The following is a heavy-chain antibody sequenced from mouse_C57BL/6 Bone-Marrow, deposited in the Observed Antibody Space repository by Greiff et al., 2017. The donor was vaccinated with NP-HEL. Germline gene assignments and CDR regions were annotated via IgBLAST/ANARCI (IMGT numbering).Heavy chain of an antibody. CDR3: ARPPGFFAY. V-gene: IGHV5-6*01. J-gene: IGHJ3*01. CDR2: ISSGGSYT. CDR1: GFTFSSYG. Sequence: VQLKESGGDLVKPGGSLKLSCAASGFTFSSYGMSWVRQTPDKRLEWVATISSGGSYTYSPDSVKGRFTISRDNAKNTLYLQMSSLKSEDTAMYYCARPPGFFAYWGQGTLVTVSA.